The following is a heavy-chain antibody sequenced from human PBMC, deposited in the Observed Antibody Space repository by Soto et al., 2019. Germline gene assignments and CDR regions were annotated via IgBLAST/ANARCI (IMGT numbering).Heavy chain of an antibody. Sequence: QVQLVQSGPEVKTPGASVRVSCVASGYAFTSSGVNWVRQAPGQGLAWMGWIAPHSGRTTYLPKFQGRVTMTADVSTNTAYIELRSLKSDDTGTYFCARAATGSYHSAYWGQGTVVTVSS. J-gene: IGHJ4*02. D-gene: IGHD3-10*01. CDR3: ARAATGSYHSAY. CDR1: GYAFTSSG. V-gene: IGHV1-18*04. CDR2: IAPHSGRT.